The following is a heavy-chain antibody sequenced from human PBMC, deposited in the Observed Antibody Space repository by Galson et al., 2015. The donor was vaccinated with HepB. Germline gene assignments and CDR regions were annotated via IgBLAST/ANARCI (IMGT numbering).Heavy chain of an antibody. CDR1: GFTFSSYA. D-gene: IGHD6-13*01. J-gene: IGHJ4*02. CDR2: ISGSGGST. V-gene: IGHV3-23*01. CDR3: AKVKAAAGFFDY. Sequence: SLRLSCAASGFTFSSYAMSWVRQAPGKGLEWVSAISGSGGSTYYADSVKGRFTISRDNSKNTLYLQMNSLRAEDTAVYYCAKVKAAAGFFDYWGQGTLVTVSS.